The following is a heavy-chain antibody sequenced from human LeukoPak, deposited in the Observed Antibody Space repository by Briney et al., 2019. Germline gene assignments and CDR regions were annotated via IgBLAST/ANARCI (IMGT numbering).Heavy chain of an antibody. CDR3: ARGSYSSSWFEKYFFDS. D-gene: IGHD6-13*01. J-gene: IGHJ4*02. Sequence: GGSLRLSCAASGFSFDTYTMNWVRQAPGRGLEWVSSISGSGLYIFYADSVKGRFTISRDNAKNSLYLQMNSLRAEDTSLYFCARGSYSSSWFEKYFFDSWGQATLVTVS. V-gene: IGHV3-21*01. CDR1: GFSFDTYT. CDR2: ISGSGLYI.